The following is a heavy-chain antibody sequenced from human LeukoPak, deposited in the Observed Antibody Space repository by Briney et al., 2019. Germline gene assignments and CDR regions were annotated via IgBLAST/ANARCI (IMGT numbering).Heavy chain of an antibody. CDR3: AREGQKYYYDSSGYPPDY. Sequence: ASVKVSCKASGYTFTSYDINWVGQATGQGLEWMGWMNPNSGNTGYAQKFQGRVTMTRNTSISTAYMELSSLRSEDTAVYYCAREGQKYYYDSSGYPPDYWGQGTLVTVSS. CDR2: MNPNSGNT. D-gene: IGHD3-22*01. V-gene: IGHV1-8*01. CDR1: GYTFTSYD. J-gene: IGHJ4*02.